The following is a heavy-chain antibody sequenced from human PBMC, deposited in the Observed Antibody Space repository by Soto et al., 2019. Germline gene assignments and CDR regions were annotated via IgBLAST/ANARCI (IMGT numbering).Heavy chain of an antibody. V-gene: IGHV4-59*01. D-gene: IGHD5-18*01. J-gene: IGHJ4*02. CDR2: IYYSGST. CDR1: GGSISSYY. CDR3: ARGRMRLWYSFVY. Sequence: SETLSLTCTVSGGSISSYYWSWIRQPPGKGLEWIGYIYYSGSTNYNPSLKSRVTISVDTSKNQFSLKLSSVTAADTAVYYCARGRMRLWYSFVYWGQRTLVTVSS.